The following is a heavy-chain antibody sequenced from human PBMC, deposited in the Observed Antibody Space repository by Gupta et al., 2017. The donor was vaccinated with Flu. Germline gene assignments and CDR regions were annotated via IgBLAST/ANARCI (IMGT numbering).Heavy chain of an antibody. CDR3: VRDHYFDSIGSFDY. D-gene: IGHD3-22*01. Sequence: RQAPGKGLEWVSFISSNGDAVHYAASVKCRFIISRDNAKNSLYLQMNSLRAEDTAVYYCVRDHYFDSIGSFDYWGQGTLVTVSS. CDR2: ISSNGDAV. V-gene: IGHV3-48*03. J-gene: IGHJ4*02.